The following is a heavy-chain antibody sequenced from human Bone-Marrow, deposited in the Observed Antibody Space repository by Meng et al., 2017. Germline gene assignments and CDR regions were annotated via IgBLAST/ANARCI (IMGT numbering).Heavy chain of an antibody. J-gene: IGHJ4*02. CDR2: IFHTGNT. V-gene: IGHV4-4*03. D-gene: IGHD3-10*01. CDR1: GGSIISINW. Sequence: QVQREESGPGLVKPPGTLSLPCAVSGGSIISINWWTWVRQPPGKGLEWIGEIFHTGNTNFHPSLKSRVTISVDKSKNQFSLKLNSVTAADTAVYYCARVDWSGGNPIDSWGQGTLVTVSS. CDR3: ARVDWSGGNPIDS.